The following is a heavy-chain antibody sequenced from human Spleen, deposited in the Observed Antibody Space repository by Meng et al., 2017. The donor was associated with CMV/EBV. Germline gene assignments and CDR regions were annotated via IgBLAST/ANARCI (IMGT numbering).Heavy chain of an antibody. D-gene: IGHD2-2*01. Sequence: TSYDSNWVRKGTGQGLEWVGWMNPNSGDTGYAQKFQGRVTMTRNTSISTAYMELSSLRSEDTAVYYCARGDEYCSSTSCYRAHGMDVWGQGTTVTVSS. CDR2: MNPNSGDT. J-gene: IGHJ6*02. CDR3: ARGDEYCSSTSCYRAHGMDV. CDR1: TSYD. V-gene: IGHV1-8*01.